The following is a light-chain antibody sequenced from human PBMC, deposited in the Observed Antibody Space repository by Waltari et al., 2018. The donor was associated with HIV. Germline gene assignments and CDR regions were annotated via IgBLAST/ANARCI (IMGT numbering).Light chain of an antibody. CDR1: TGAVTSDHY. V-gene: IGLV7-46*01. J-gene: IGLJ2*01. CDR3: LLSYGGARV. Sequence: QAVVTQEPSLTVSPGGTVTLPCGSSTGAVTSDHYPYWFQQTPGQAPRTLIYDTSNNPSWTPARFSGSLLGGKAALTLSGAQPEDEAEYYCLLSYGGARVFGGGTKLTVL. CDR2: DTS.